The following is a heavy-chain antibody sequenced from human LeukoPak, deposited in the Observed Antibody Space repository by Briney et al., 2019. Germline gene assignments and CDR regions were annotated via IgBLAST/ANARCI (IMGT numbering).Heavy chain of an antibody. CDR2: IMPLFGTA. CDR1: GGTFNNSA. J-gene: IGHJ5*02. V-gene: IGHV1-69*05. D-gene: IGHD4-17*01. CDR3: ARDVHGDYGSGWFDP. Sequence: ASVKVPCKTSGGTFNNSAISWVRQAPGQGLEWLGGIMPLFGTAGYAQKFQGRVTITKDESTRTVYLELTSLTSDDTAVYYCARDVHGDYGSGWFDPWGQGTLVSVSS.